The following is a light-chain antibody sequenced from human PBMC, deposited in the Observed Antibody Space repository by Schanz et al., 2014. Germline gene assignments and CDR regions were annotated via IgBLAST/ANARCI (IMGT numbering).Light chain of an antibody. Sequence: QSVLTQHPSASGSPGQSVTISCTGTRSDVGGYNFVSWYQHHPGRAPKLMIYDVSDRPSGVSNRFSGSKSGNTASLTISGLQAEDEADYYCSSFTSSSTWVFGGGTKLTVL. CDR2: DVS. V-gene: IGLV2-14*03. J-gene: IGLJ3*02. CDR1: RSDVGGYNF. CDR3: SSFTSSSTWV.